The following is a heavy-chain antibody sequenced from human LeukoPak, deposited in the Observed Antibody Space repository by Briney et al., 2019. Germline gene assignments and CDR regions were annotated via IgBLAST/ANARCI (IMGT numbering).Heavy chain of an antibody. V-gene: IGHV1-2*02. CDR3: ARSITMVRGAENWFDP. Sequence: ASVKVSCKASGYTFTGYYMHWVRQAPGQGREWMGWINPNSGGTNYAQKFQGRVTMTRDTSISTAYMELSRLRSDDTAVYYCARSITMVRGAENWFDPWGQGTLVTVSS. D-gene: IGHD3-10*01. J-gene: IGHJ5*02. CDR1: GYTFTGYY. CDR2: INPNSGGT.